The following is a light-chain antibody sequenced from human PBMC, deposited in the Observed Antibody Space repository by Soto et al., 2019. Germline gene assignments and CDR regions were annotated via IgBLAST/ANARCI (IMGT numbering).Light chain of an antibody. CDR3: KSYAGSNTYV. J-gene: IGLJ1*01. Sequence: QSVLTQPPSASGSPGQSVTISCTGSKSDIGIYDFVSWYQHHPGKAPRLIIYEVVQRPSGVPYRFSGSKSGNTASLTVSGLQAADEADYFCKSYAGSNTYVFGTGTKLTVL. CDR2: EVV. CDR1: KSDIGIYDF. V-gene: IGLV2-8*01.